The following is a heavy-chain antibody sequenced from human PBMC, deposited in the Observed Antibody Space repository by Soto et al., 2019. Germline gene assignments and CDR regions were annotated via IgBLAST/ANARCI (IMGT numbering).Heavy chain of an antibody. J-gene: IGHJ6*02. V-gene: IGHV3-23*01. D-gene: IGHD3-10*01. CDR3: AAPRDEYGSGVSWFTYGMDI. Sequence: GGSLRLSCLASGFTFSDFAMTWVRHVPGRGLEWVASLDGAGGSTYYAESVGGRFSISRDNSQNTLFLQMKRLTVDDTAIYYCAAPRDEYGSGVSWFTYGMDIWGQGTTVTVSS. CDR1: GFTFSDFA. CDR2: LDGAGGST.